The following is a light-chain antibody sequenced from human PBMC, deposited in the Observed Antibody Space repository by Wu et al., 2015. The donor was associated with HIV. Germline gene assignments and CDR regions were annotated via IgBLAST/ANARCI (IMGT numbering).Light chain of an antibody. Sequence: EIVLTQSPGTLSLSPGERATLSCRASQSVSSSYLAWYQQKPGQAPRLLIYGASSRATGIPDRFSGSGSGTDFTLTISRLEPEDFAVYYCQQYGSSPMYTFGQGTKLGIK. J-gene: IGKJ2*01. V-gene: IGKV3-20*01. CDR3: QQYGSSPMYT. CDR1: QSVSSSY. CDR2: GAS.